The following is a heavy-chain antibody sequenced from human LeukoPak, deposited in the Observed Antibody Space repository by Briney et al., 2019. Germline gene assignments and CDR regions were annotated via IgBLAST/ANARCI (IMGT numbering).Heavy chain of an antibody. Sequence: PGGSLRLSCAASGFTFSSYAMHWVRQAPGKGLEWVAFIRYDGSNKYYADSVKGRFTISRDNSKNTLYLQMNSLRAEDTAVYYCAKDQARVSIWRVLRYFDWLLPYYYYYMDVWGKGTTVTISS. J-gene: IGHJ6*03. CDR2: IRYDGSNK. CDR1: GFTFSSYA. CDR3: AKDQARVSIWRVLRYFDWLLPYYYYYMDV. V-gene: IGHV3-30*02. D-gene: IGHD3-9*01.